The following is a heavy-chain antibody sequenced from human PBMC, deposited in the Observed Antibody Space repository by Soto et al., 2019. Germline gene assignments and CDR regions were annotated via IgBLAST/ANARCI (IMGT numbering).Heavy chain of an antibody. CDR3: ARDSGWPILNFDN. CDR2: SSYDGRET. J-gene: IGHJ4*02. CDR1: DFDFSSYG. Sequence: PGGSLRLSCAASDFDFSSYGIHWVRQAPGKGLEWVAASSYDGRETFYADSAKGRFTVSKGMSKNTAFLQMNALRHEDTAVYFCARDSGWPILNFDNWGQGTPVNVPQ. V-gene: IGHV3-30*03. D-gene: IGHD3-10*01.